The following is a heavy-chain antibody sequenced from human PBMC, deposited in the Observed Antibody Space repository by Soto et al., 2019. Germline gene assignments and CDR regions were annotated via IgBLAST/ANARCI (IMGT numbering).Heavy chain of an antibody. J-gene: IGHJ6*02. CDR2: IIPIFGTA. CDR3: ARDIVVVPAAILDYYYYGMDV. CDR1: GCTFSSYA. Sequence: SVKVSCKASGCTFSSYAISWVRQAPGQGLEWMGGIIPIFGTANYAQKFQGRVTITADESTSTAYMELSSLRSEDTAVYYCARDIVVVPAAILDYYYYGMDVWGQGTTVTVSS. V-gene: IGHV1-69*13. D-gene: IGHD2-2*02.